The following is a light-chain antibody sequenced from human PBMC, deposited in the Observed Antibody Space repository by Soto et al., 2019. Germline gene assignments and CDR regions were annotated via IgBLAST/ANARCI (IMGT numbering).Light chain of an antibody. V-gene: IGLV2-23*01. J-gene: IGLJ2*01. CDR3: CSYAGSVV. Sequence: QSALTQPASVSGSPGQSITISCTGTSSGVGSYNLVSWYQQHPGKAPKLMIYEGSKRPSGVSNRFSGSKSGNTASLTISGLQAEDEADYYCCSYAGSVVFGGGTKVTVL. CDR1: SSGVGSYNL. CDR2: EGS.